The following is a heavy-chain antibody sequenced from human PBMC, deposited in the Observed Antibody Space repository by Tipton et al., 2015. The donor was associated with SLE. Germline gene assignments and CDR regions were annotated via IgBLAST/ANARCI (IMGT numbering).Heavy chain of an antibody. J-gene: IGHJ3*01. D-gene: IGHD4-17*01. CDR1: GYTLSGYY. Sequence: QVQLVQSGAEMKKPGASVTVSCKASGYTLSGYYMHWVRQAPGQGLVWVGWINFNSGDKKSAQKFQGRVTMARDTSMSTVFMELSWLTSDDTAVYYCIREHRHTGDSGSFDLWGQGTLLTVSS. CDR2: INFNSGDK. CDR3: IREHRHTGDSGSFDL. V-gene: IGHV1-2*02.